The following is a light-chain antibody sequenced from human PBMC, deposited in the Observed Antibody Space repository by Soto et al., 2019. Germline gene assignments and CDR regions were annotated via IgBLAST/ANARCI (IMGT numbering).Light chain of an antibody. CDR1: QSISSY. CDR3: QQYNTYST. Sequence: DIQMTQSPSSLSASVGDRVTITCRASQSISSYLNWCQQKPGKAPKLLIYAASSLQSGVPSRFSGSGSGTEFTLTISSLQPDDFATYYCQQYNTYSTFGQGTRLEIK. V-gene: IGKV1-39*01. J-gene: IGKJ5*01. CDR2: AAS.